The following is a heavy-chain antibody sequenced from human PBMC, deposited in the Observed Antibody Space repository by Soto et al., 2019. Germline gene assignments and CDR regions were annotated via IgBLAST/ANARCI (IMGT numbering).Heavy chain of an antibody. D-gene: IGHD4-17*01. CDR3: ARGYLSTVTTYGYFDY. CDR1: GYTLTDYY. CDR2: INPSGGSP. V-gene: IGHV1-46*03. J-gene: IGHJ4*02. Sequence: ASVKVSRKASGYTLTDYYMDWVRQAPGQGLEWMGIINPSGGSPTFAEKFQGRVTMTRDTSTTTVYMELSGLRSEDSAVYYCARGYLSTVTTYGYFDYWGQGTLVTVSS.